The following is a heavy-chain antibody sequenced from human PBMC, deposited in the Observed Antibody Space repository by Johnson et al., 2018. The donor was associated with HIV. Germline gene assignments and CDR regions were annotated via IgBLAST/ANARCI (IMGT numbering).Heavy chain of an antibody. CDR3: ARGSYDGDAFDI. Sequence: QVQLVESGGGVVQPGRSLRLSCAASGFTFSSYAMHWVRQAPAKGLEWVAVISYDGSDKYYADSVKGRFTISRDSSKNTLYLQMNSLRAEDTALYYCARGSYDGDAFDIWGQGTMVTVSS. J-gene: IGHJ3*02. CDR2: ISYDGSDK. CDR1: GFTFSSYA. D-gene: IGHD1-26*01. V-gene: IGHV3-30*04.